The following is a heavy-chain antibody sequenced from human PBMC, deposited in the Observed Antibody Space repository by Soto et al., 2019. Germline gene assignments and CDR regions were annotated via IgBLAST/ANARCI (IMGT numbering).Heavy chain of an antibody. V-gene: IGHV2-5*02. Sequence: QITLKESGPTLVKPTQTLTLTCTFSGFSLSTSGVGVGWIRQPPGKALEWLALIYWDDDKRYSPSLKSRLTLTKDTSKTQVVLTMTNMDPVDTATYYCAHSCPSYGSGPYFDLWGRGTLVTVSS. CDR2: IYWDDDK. CDR3: AHSCPSYGSGPYFDL. J-gene: IGHJ2*01. D-gene: IGHD3-10*01. CDR1: GFSLSTSGVG.